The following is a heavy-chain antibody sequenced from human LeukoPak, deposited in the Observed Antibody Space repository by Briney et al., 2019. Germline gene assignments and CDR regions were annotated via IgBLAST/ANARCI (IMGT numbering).Heavy chain of an antibody. CDR2: IYNSGST. CDR3: ARNITTVTTGVVSRHDAFDI. V-gene: IGHV4-39*01. CDR1: GGSISSGNYY. D-gene: IGHD4-11*01. J-gene: IGHJ3*02. Sequence: PSETLSLTCTVSGGSISSGNYYWGWIRQPPGKGLEWIGSIYNSGSTYYSTSLKSRVTISVDTSKNQFSLRLSSVTATDTAVYYCARNITTVTTGVVSRHDAFDIWGQGTMVTVSS.